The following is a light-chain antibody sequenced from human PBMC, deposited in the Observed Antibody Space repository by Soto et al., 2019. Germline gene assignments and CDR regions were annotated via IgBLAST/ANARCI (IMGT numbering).Light chain of an antibody. CDR3: QQYYSYPPYT. CDR1: QGISSY. CDR2: AAS. J-gene: IGKJ2*01. V-gene: IGKV1-8*01. Sequence: AIRMTQSPSSFSASTGDRVTITCRASQGISSYLSWYQQKPGKAPKLLIYAASTLQSGVPSRFSGSGYATDFPLTIICLQSEDFATYYCQQYYSYPPYTFGQGTKLEIK.